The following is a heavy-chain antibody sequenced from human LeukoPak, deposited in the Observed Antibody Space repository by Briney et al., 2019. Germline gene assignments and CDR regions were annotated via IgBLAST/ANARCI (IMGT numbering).Heavy chain of an antibody. V-gene: IGHV4-4*07. Sequence: PSGTLSLTCTVSGGSISSNYWSWIRQPAGKGLEWIGRIYRSGSTNYNPSLKSRVTMSVDTSKNQFSLMLSSVTAADTAVYYCARYMDSGSALDYWGQGTLVTVSS. J-gene: IGHJ4*02. D-gene: IGHD1-26*01. CDR3: ARYMDSGSALDY. CDR1: GGSISSNY. CDR2: IYRSGST.